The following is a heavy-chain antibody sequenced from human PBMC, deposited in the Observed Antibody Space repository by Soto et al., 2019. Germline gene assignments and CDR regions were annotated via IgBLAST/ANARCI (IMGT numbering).Heavy chain of an antibody. CDR1: GFTFSSYG. V-gene: IGHV3-30*18. CDR3: AKLFLSGYDSYKYSSGWKLDY. D-gene: IGHD6-19*01. J-gene: IGHJ4*02. Sequence: GGSLRLSCAASGFTFSSYGMHWVRQAPGKGLEWVAVISYDGSNKYYADSVKGRFTISRDNSKNTLYLQMNSLRAEDTAVYYCAKLFLSGYDSYKYSSGWKLDYWGQGTLVTVSS. CDR2: ISYDGSNK.